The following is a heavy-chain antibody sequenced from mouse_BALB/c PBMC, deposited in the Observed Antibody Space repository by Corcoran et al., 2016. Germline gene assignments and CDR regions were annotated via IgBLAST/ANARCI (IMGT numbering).Heavy chain of an antibody. CDR2: ITPYNGGT. V-gene: IGHV1-18*01. J-gene: IGHJ1*01. Sequence: EVQLQQSGPELVKPGASMKISCKASGYSFTGYTMNWVKQSHGKNLEWIGLITPYNGGTSYNQKFKGKATLTVDKSSSTAYMELLSLTSEDSAGYYCARVDGSGYGYFDVWGVGTTVAVSS. CDR1: GYSFTGYT. D-gene: IGHD1-1*01. CDR3: ARVDGSGYGYFDV.